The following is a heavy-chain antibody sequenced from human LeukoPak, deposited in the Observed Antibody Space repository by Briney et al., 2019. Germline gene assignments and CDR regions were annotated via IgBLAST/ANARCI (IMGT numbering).Heavy chain of an antibody. CDR3: ARDTLGACDSNGYYHGY. CDR1: GFTVSSSY. CDR2: IYSADNT. D-gene: IGHD3-22*01. V-gene: IGHV3-53*01. J-gene: IGHJ4*02. Sequence: GGSLRLSCAASGFTVSSSYMSWVRQAPGKGLEWVSLIYSADNTHYADSVKGRFSISRDNSKNTLYLQMNSLRAEDTAVYYCARDTLGACDSNGYYHGYWGQGTLVTVSS.